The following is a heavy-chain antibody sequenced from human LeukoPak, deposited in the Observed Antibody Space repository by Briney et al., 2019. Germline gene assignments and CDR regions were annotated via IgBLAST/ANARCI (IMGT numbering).Heavy chain of an antibody. J-gene: IGHJ4*02. D-gene: IGHD6-6*01. CDR2: INEDGSGK. V-gene: IGHV3-7*05. CDR3: AISMAGRLVPSDLTGDY. CDR1: GFTFSRYW. Sequence: GGSLRLSCGASGFTFSRYWMSWVRQAPGKGLEWLANINEDGSGKYYVDSVKGRFTMSRDNAKNSLYLQMNSLRAEDTAVYYCAISMAGRLVPSDLTGDYWGQGTLVTVSS.